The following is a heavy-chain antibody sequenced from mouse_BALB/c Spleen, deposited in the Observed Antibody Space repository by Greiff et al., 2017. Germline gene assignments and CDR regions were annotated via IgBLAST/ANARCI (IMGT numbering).Heavy chain of an antibody. CDR3: ARGGYYYFDY. J-gene: IGHJ2*01. CDR1: GFSLTSYG. V-gene: IGHV2-2*02. D-gene: IGHD2-3*01. CDR2: IWSGGST. Sequence: VQRVESGPGLVQPSQSLSITCTVSGFSLTSYGVHWVRQSPGKGLEWLGVIWSGGSTDYNAAFISRLSISKDNSKSQVFFKMNSLQANDTVIYYCARGGYYYFDYWGQGTTLTVSS.